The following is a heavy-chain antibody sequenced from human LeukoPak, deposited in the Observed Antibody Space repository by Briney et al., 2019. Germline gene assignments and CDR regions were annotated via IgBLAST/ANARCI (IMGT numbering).Heavy chain of an antibody. CDR2: IRYDGSRE. J-gene: IGHJ4*02. CDR1: GLTFSGYD. D-gene: IGHD6-19*01. Sequence: GGSLRLSCAASGLTFSGYDMDWVRQAPGKGLEWVSFIRYDGSREFYADSVEGRFTISRDNSKNTLYLQMNSLRAEDTAVYYCAKDREGIAVAGPFDYWGQGTLVTVSS. CDR3: AKDREGIAVAGPFDY. V-gene: IGHV3-30*02.